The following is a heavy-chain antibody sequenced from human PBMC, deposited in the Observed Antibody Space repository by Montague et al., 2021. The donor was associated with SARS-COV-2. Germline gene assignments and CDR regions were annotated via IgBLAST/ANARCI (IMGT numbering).Heavy chain of an antibody. D-gene: IGHD3-22*01. CDR3: ARDSDYYDSSAGYYYGMDV. CDR1: GGSISSYY. CDR2: IYYSGST. V-gene: IGHV4-59*01. J-gene: IGHJ6*02. Sequence: SETLSLTCTVSGGSISSYYWSWIRQPPEKGLEWIRYIYYSGSTNYNPSLKSRVTISVDTSKNQFSLKLSSVTAADTAVYYCARDSDYYDSSAGYYYGMDVWGQGATVTVSS.